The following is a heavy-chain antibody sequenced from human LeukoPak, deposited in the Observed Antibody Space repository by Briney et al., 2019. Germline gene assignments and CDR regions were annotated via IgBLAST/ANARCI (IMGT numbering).Heavy chain of an antibody. Sequence: GGSLRLSCAGSGFTFSSYWMSWVRQAPGKGLEWVANIKQDGSEKHYVDSVKGRFTISRDNAKNSLFLQMNSLRAEDTAVYFCARVKQQLVRLLGRDTTYYYYYYMDVWGKGATVTVSS. D-gene: IGHD6-13*01. CDR3: ARVKQQLVRLLGRDTTYYYYYYMDV. J-gene: IGHJ6*03. CDR2: IKQDGSEK. V-gene: IGHV3-7*04. CDR1: GFTFSSYW.